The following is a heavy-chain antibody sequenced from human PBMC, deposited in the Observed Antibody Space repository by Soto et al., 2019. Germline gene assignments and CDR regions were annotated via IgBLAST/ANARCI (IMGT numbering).Heavy chain of an antibody. J-gene: IGHJ5*02. V-gene: IGHV3-7*03. D-gene: IGHD3-3*01. CDR1: GFTFGSYW. CDR3: ARVPGAILEWLSWFDP. CDR2: IKQDGSEK. Sequence: EVQLVESGGGLVQPGGSLRLSCAASGFTFGSYWMSWVRQAPGKGLEWVANIKQDGSEKYYVDSVKGRFTISRDNAKNSLYLQMNSLRAEDTAVYYCARVPGAILEWLSWFDPWGQGTLVTVSS.